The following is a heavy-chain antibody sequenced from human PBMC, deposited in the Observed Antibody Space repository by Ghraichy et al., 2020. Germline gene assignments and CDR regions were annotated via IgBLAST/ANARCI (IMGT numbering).Heavy chain of an antibody. CDR1: GFTFSNYV. J-gene: IGHJ5*02. D-gene: IGHD2-8*02. CDR3: AKAWGNCSGGVCPSYNWFDP. Sequence: GESLNISCAASGFTFSNYVMSWVRQAPGKGLEWVSTISASGGGTYYADSVKGRFTNSRDNSKNTLYLQMNSLRADDTAVYYCAKAWGNCSGGVCPSYNWFDPWGQGTLVTVSS. CDR2: ISASGGGT. V-gene: IGHV3-23*01.